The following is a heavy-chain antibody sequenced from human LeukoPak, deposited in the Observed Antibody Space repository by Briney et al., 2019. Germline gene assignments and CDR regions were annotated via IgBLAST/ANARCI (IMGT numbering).Heavy chain of an antibody. D-gene: IGHD2-21*01. CDR2: IKQDGSEI. CDR3: ARDKIVGPTALDY. J-gene: IGHJ4*02. CDR1: GFTFSTYW. V-gene: IGHV3-7*01. Sequence: GRSLRLSCAASGFTFSTYWMSWVRQAPGKGLEWVANIKQDGSEIYYVDSVKGRFTISRDNSRNSLYLQMNSLRAEDTSVYYCARDKIVGPTALDYWGRGTLVTVSS.